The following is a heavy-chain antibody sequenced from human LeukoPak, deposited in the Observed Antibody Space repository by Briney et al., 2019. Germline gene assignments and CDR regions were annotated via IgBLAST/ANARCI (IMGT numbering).Heavy chain of an antibody. J-gene: IGHJ4*03. CDR2: IYSGGST. Sequence: PGGSLRLCCAASGFTVSSNYMSWVRQAPGKGLEWVSVIYSGGSTYYADSVKGRFTISRDNSKNTLYLQMNSLRAEDTAVYYCAKDMDGYKLFDYWGQGTMVTVSS. V-gene: IGHV3-53*01. D-gene: IGHD5-24*01. CDR3: AKDMDGYKLFDY. CDR1: GFTVSSNY.